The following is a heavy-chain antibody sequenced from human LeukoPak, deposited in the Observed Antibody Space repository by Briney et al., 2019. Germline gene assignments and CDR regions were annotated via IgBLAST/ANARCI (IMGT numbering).Heavy chain of an antibody. CDR3: ARETYYDFWSGLYYYGMGV. Sequence: PGGSLRLSCAASGFTFSSYAMHWVRQAPGKGLEWVAVISYDGSNKYYADSVKGRFTISRDNSKNTLYLQMNSLRAEDTAVYYCARETYYDFWSGLYYYGMGVWGQGTTVTVSS. D-gene: IGHD3-3*01. V-gene: IGHV3-30-3*01. CDR1: GFTFSSYA. CDR2: ISYDGSNK. J-gene: IGHJ6*02.